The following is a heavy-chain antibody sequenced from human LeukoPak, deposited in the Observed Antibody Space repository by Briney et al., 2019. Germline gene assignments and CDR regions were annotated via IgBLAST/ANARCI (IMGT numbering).Heavy chain of an antibody. CDR3: ARALRYFDWYIRGQSGGYFDY. V-gene: IGHV4-4*07. J-gene: IGHJ4*02. D-gene: IGHD3-9*01. CDR1: GGSISSYY. Sequence: PSETLSLTCTVSGGSISSYYWSWIRQPAGKGLEWIGRIYTSGSTNYNPSLKSRVTMSVDTSKNQFSLKLSSVTAADTAVYYCARALRYFDWYIRGQSGGYFDYWGQGTLVTVSS. CDR2: IYTSGST.